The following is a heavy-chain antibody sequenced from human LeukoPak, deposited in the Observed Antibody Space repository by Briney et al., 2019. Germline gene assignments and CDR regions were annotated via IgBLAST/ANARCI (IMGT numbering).Heavy chain of an antibody. J-gene: IGHJ4*02. CDR3: ARDRGLGHYVWGSYRGLDY. CDR1: GFTFSSYA. D-gene: IGHD3-16*02. Sequence: GRSLRLSCAASGFTFSSYAMHWVRQAPGKGLEWVAVISYDGSNKYYADSVKGRFTISRDNSKNTLYLQMNSLRVEDTAVYYCARDRGLGHYVWGSYRGLDYWGQGTLVTVSS. CDR2: ISYDGSNK. V-gene: IGHV3-30*04.